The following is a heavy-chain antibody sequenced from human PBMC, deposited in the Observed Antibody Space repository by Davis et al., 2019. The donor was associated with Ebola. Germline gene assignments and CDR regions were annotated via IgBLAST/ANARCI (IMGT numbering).Heavy chain of an antibody. J-gene: IGHJ5*02. CDR1: GYTFTSYA. CDR3: ARDYHYGSGSYGFDP. Sequence: AASVKVSCKASGYTFTSYAMHWVRQPPGQRLEWMGWINAGNGNTKYSQKFQGRVTITRDTSASTAYMELSSLRSEDTAVYYCARDYHYGSGSYGFDPWGQGTLVTVSS. V-gene: IGHV1-3*01. CDR2: INAGNGNT. D-gene: IGHD3-10*01.